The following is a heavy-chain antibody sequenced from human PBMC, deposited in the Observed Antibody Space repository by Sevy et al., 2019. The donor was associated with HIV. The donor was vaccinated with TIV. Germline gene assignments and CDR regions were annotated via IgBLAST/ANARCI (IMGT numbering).Heavy chain of an antibody. CDR2: ISWNSATR. J-gene: IGHJ4*02. Sequence: GGSLRLSCAASGFTFEDSAMHWVRQAPGKGLEWVSGISWNSATRGYAESVKGRFTISRDNAKNSLYLQMNSLRTEDTALYYCAKDTSRVVAGTGYFDYWGQGTLVTVSS. V-gene: IGHV3-9*01. D-gene: IGHD6-19*01. CDR1: GFTFEDSA. CDR3: AKDTSRVVAGTGYFDY.